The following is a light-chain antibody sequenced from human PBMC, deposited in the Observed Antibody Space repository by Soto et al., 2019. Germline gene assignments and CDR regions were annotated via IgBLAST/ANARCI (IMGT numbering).Light chain of an antibody. Sequence: EIVLTQSPATLSLSPGERATLSCRASQSVNNFLAWYQQKPGQAPRLLIYDASNRATGIPARFSGSGSGTDLTLTISGLEPEDFAVYYCQQRSTWPVTFGQGTKLEIK. CDR1: QSVNNF. V-gene: IGKV3-11*01. CDR2: DAS. CDR3: QQRSTWPVT. J-gene: IGKJ2*01.